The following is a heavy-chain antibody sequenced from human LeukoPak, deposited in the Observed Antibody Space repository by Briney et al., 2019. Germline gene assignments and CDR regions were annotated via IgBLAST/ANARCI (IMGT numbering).Heavy chain of an antibody. Sequence: GASVEVSCKASGYTFTGYYMHWVRQAPGQGLEWMGWINPNTGGTNYAQNFQGRVTMTRDTSMTTAYMEVSSLRSDDTAVYYCATGERGYSFGWGQGTLVTVSS. D-gene: IGHD5-18*01. J-gene: IGHJ4*02. CDR1: GYTFTGYY. V-gene: IGHV1-2*02. CDR2: INPNTGGT. CDR3: ATGERGYSFG.